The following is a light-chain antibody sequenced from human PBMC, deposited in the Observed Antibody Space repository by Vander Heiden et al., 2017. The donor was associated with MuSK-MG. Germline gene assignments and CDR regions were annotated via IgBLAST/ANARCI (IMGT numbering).Light chain of an antibody. CDR3: QQSYSTLPIT. CDR2: AAS. V-gene: IGKV1-39*01. CDR1: QSISSY. J-gene: IGKJ5*01. Sequence: DIQLTQSPSSLSASVGDRVTITCRASQSISSYLNSYQQKPGKAPKLLIYAASSLQSGVPSRFSGSGSGTDFTLTISSLQPEDVATYYCQQSYSTLPITFGQGTRLEIK.